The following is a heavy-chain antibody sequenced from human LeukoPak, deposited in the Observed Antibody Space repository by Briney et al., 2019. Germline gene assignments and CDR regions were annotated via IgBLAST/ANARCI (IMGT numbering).Heavy chain of an antibody. V-gene: IGHV3-64*04. CDR1: GFT. CDR3: ARASAYSSETGSAFEI. J-gene: IGHJ3*02. CDR2: ISSNGGST. Sequence: GGSLRLSCSASGFTWVRQAPGKGLEYVSSISSNGGSTHYADSVKGRFTISRDNSKNTLFLQMNSLRAEDTAIYYCARASAYSSETGSAFEIWGQGTVVTVSS. D-gene: IGHD6-25*01.